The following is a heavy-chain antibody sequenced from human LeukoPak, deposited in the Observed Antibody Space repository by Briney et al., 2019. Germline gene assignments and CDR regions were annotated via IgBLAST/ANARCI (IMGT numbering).Heavy chain of an antibody. CDR3: ARLMAMVTTLNP. CDR2: TYYSGST. D-gene: IGHD4-17*01. V-gene: IGHV4-59*01. J-gene: IGHJ5*02. Sequence: SETLSLTCTVSGGSISSYYWSWIRQPPGKGLEWIGYTYYSGSTNYNPSLKSRVTISVDTSKNQFSLKLSSVTAADTAVYYCARLMAMVTTLNPWGQGTLVTVSS. CDR1: GGSISSYY.